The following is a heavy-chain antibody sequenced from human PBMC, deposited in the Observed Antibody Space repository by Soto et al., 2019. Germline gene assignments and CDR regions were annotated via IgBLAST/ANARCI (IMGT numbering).Heavy chain of an antibody. CDR2: IYYSGST. V-gene: IGHV4-59*01. CDR3: ARGYSSSWYWFDP. Sequence: SETLSLTCTVSGGSISTYYWSWIRQPPGKGLEWIGHIYYSGSTNYNPSLKSRVTISVDTSKNQFSLKLSSVTAADTAVYYCARGYSSSWYWFDPWGQGTLVTVSS. J-gene: IGHJ5*02. D-gene: IGHD6-13*01. CDR1: GGSISTYY.